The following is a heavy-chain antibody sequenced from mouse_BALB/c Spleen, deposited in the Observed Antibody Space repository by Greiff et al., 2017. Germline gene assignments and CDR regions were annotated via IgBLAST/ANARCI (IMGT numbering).Heavy chain of an antibody. CDR3: ARVYGSWFAY. CDR2: INSNGGST. V-gene: IGHV5-6-3*01. D-gene: IGHD2-2*01. CDR1: GFTFSSYG. Sequence: DVQLVESGGGLVQPGGSLKLSCAASGFTFSSYGMSWVRQTPDKRLELVATINSNGGSTYYPDSVKGRFTISRDNAKNTLYLQMSSLKSEDTAMYYCARVYGSWFAYWGQGTLVTVSA. J-gene: IGHJ3*01.